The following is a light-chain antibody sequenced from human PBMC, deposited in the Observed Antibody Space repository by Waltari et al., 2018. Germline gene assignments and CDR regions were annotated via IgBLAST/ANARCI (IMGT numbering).Light chain of an antibody. Sequence: SYVLTQPPSVSVAPGRTARITCGGNNIGTKTAHWYQQKPGQAPVMVVDDDIDRPSGRPERFSGSNSGNTATLIINRVEAGDEADYYCQVWDIDSDPSVVFGGGTKLTVL. J-gene: IGLJ2*01. CDR1: NIGTKT. CDR2: DDI. CDR3: QVWDIDSDPSVV. V-gene: IGLV3-21*03.